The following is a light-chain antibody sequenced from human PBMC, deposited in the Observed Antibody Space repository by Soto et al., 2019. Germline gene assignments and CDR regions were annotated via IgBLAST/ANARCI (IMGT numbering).Light chain of an antibody. CDR2: DAS. CDR1: QSVSSSY. V-gene: IGKV3D-20*02. Sequence: IVLTQSPWTLSLSPGERATLSCRARQSVSSSYLAWYPQKPGQPPRLLIYDASNRAPGIPARFSGSGSGTDFTLIISSLEPEDFAVYYCQQRSNWPLTFGGGTKLDIK. J-gene: IGKJ4*01. CDR3: QQRSNWPLT.